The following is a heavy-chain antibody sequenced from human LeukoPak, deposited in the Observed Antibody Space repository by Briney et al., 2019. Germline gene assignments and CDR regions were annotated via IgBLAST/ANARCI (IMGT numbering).Heavy chain of an antibody. CDR1: GGSISSYH. CDR2: IYYSGST. J-gene: IGHJ4*02. CDR3: ARETSLAGFASGLGFNY. Sequence: PSETLSLTCTVSGGSISSYHWSWIRQPPGKGLEWIGYIYYSGSTNYNPSLKSRVTISVDTSKNQFSLKLSSVTAADTAVYYCARETSLAGFASGLGFNYWGQGILVTVSS. V-gene: IGHV4-59*01. D-gene: IGHD6-19*01.